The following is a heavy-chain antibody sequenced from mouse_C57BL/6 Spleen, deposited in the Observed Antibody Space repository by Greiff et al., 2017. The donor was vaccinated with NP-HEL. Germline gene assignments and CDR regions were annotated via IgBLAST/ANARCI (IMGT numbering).Heavy chain of an antibody. CDR3: TRVAVVATTRYYFDY. CDR1: GFTFSSYA. Sequence: EVQLVESGEGLVKPGGSLKLSCAASGFTFSSYAMSWVRQTPEKRLEWVAYISSGGDYIYYADTVKGRFTISRDNARNTLYLQMSSLKSEDTAMYYCTRVAVVATTRYYFDYWGQGTTLTVSS. J-gene: IGHJ2*01. D-gene: IGHD1-1*01. V-gene: IGHV5-9-1*02. CDR2: ISSGGDYI.